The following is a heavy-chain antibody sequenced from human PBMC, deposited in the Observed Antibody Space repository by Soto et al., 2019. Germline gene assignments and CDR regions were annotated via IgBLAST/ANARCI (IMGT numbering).Heavy chain of an antibody. CDR1: GYIFTNYG. Sequence: QVQLVQSVPEVKKPGASVKVSCKASGYIFTNYGITWVRQAPGQGLEWMGWISSYNGNTNYAQKFQGRVTMTTDISTTMTYMEVRRLTPDVTAVYYCARSLRYDFWSGSTSRTYYFDYWGQGTLVTVSS. D-gene: IGHD3-3*01. CDR3: ARSLRYDFWSGSTSRTYYFDY. J-gene: IGHJ4*02. V-gene: IGHV1-18*01. CDR2: ISSYNGNT.